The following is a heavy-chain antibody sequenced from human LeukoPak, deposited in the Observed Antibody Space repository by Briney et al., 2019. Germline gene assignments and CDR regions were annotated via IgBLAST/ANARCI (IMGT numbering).Heavy chain of an antibody. J-gene: IGHJ4*02. CDR2: ISGSGGST. CDR1: GFTFCSYA. V-gene: IGHV3-23*01. Sequence: AGGSLRLSCAASGFTFCSYAMSWVRQAPGKGLEWVSAISGSGGSTYYADSVKGRFTISRDNSKNTLYLQMNSLRAEDTAVYYCAKGTVVVAATPLDYWGQGTLVTVSS. CDR3: AKGTVVVAATPLDY. D-gene: IGHD2-15*01.